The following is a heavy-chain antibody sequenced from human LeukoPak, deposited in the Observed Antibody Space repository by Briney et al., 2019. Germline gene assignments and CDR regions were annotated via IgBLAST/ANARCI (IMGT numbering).Heavy chain of an antibody. J-gene: IGHJ4*02. CDR2: INDDGRST. Sequence: GGSLRLSCAASGFTFSTYWMHWVRQAPGKGLVWVSRINDDGRSTSYADSVKGRFAISRDNAKNTLYLQMNSLRAEDTAVYYCAKSHHVTAIDYWGQGTLVTVSS. D-gene: IGHD2-21*02. CDR3: AKSHHVTAIDY. V-gene: IGHV3-74*01. CDR1: GFTFSTYW.